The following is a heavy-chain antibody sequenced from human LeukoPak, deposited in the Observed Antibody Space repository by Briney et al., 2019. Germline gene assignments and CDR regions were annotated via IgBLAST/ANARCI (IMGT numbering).Heavy chain of an antibody. D-gene: IGHD2-15*01. CDR3: ARVKRCSGGSCYSYWFDP. CDR2: IKQDGSEK. J-gene: IGHJ5*02. Sequence: GGSLRLSCAASGFTFSSYWMSWVRQAPGKGLEWVANIKQDGSEKYYVDSVKGRFTISRDNAKNSLYLQMNSLGAEDTAVYYCARVKRCSGGSCYSYWFDPWGQGTLVTVSS. V-gene: IGHV3-7*01. CDR1: GFTFSSYW.